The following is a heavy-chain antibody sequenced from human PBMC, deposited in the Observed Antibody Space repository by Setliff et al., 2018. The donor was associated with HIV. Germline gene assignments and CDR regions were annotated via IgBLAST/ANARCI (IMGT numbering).Heavy chain of an antibody. V-gene: IGHV1-18*01. CDR3: ARDRLNVYSSGWGVGY. J-gene: IGHJ4*02. D-gene: IGHD6-25*01. CDR1: GYTFTSYG. Sequence: AASVKVSCKASGYTFTSYGISWVRQAPGQGLEWMGWISGYNGNTNFAQKLQGRVTMTTDTSTSTAYMELRSLRSDNTAVYYCARDRLNVYSSGWGVGYWGQGTLVTVSS. CDR2: ISGYNGNT.